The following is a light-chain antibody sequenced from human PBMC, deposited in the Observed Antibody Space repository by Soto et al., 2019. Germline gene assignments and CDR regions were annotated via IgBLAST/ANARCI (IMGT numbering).Light chain of an antibody. CDR1: SSDVGGYNY. CDR3: SSFTGASTI. J-gene: IGLJ1*01. CDR2: EVT. V-gene: IGLV2-8*01. Sequence: QSVLTQPPSASGSPGHSVTISCTGTSSDVGGYNYVSWYQQHPGKAPKLVIYEVTKRPSRVPDRCSGSKSGNTASLTVSGLQAEDEANYYCSSFTGASTIFGTGTKVTVL.